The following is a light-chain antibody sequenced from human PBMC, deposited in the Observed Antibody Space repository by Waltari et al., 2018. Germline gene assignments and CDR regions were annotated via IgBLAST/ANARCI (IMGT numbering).Light chain of an antibody. Sequence: QSALTQPASVSGSPGQSITISCTGTSSDVGSYKYVSWYQQHPGKTPKLMIYEVSNRPSGGSNRCSGSKSGNTASLTISGLQAEDEADYYCSSYADNYFYVFGTGTKVTVL. CDR3: SSYADNYFYV. CDR2: EVS. CDR1: SSDVGSYKY. J-gene: IGLJ1*01. V-gene: IGLV2-14*01.